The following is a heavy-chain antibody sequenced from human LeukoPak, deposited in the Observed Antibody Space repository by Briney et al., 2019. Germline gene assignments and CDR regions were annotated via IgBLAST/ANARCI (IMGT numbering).Heavy chain of an antibody. CDR1: GDSISSGDYH. D-gene: IGHD4-17*01. Sequence: PSQTLSLTCTVSGDSISSGDYHWSWIRQPPGKGLEWIGYIYYSGSTYYNPSLKSRFTISVDTSKNQFSLTLRSVTAADTSVFYCARVQTATTNPFFDSWGQGTLVAVSS. CDR2: IYYSGST. V-gene: IGHV4-30-4*01. J-gene: IGHJ4*02. CDR3: ARVQTATTNPFFDS.